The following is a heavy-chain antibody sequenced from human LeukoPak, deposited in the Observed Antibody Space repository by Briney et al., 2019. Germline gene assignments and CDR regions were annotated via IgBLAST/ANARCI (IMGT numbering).Heavy chain of an antibody. D-gene: IGHD7-27*01. CDR1: GGSISSSSYY. V-gene: IGHV4-39*01. Sequence: SETLSLTCTVSGGSISSSSYYWGWIRQPPGKGLEWIGSIYYSGSTHYNPSLKSRVTISVDTSKNQFSLKLSSVTAADTAVYYCATRWTNWGSYWYFDLWGRGTLVTVSS. CDR3: ATRWTNWGSYWYFDL. CDR2: IYYSGST. J-gene: IGHJ2*01.